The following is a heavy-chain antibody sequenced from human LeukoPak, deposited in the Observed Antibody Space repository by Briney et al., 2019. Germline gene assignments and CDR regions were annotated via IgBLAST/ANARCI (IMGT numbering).Heavy chain of an antibody. CDR1: GGSISSYY. CDR2: IYYSGST. V-gene: IGHV4-59*01. CDR3: ARRGAYYYDSSGYSLDY. D-gene: IGHD3-22*01. J-gene: IGHJ4*02. Sequence: PSETLSLTCTVSGGSISSYYWSWIRQPPGKGLEWIGYIYYSGSTNYNPSLKSRVTISVDTSKNQFSLKLSSVTAADTAVYYCARRGAYYYDSSGYSLDYWGQGTLVTVSS.